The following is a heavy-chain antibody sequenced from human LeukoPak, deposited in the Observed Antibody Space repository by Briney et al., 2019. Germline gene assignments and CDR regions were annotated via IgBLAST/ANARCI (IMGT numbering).Heavy chain of an antibody. CDR3: ARDLTAMAGGPYYYYYMDV. V-gene: IGHV1-69*05. CDR1: GGTFSSYA. Sequence: SVKVSCKASGGTFSSYAISWVRQAPGQGLAEMGRIIPIFGTSNYAQKFQGRVTITTDESTSTAYMELSSLRSEDTAVYYCARDLTAMAGGPYYYYYMDVWGKGTTVTVSS. CDR2: IIPIFGTS. D-gene: IGHD5-18*01. J-gene: IGHJ6*03.